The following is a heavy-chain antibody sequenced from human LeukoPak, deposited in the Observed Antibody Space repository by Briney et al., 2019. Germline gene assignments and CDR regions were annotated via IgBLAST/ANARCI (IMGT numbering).Heavy chain of an antibody. D-gene: IGHD6-19*01. Sequence: SETLSLTCTVPGDSISSYYWSWIRQPAGKGLEWSGRVYVTGSTNLNPALQSRVTMSVDTSKNQFSLKLTSVTAADTAVYYCARDRQWLVDHWGQGTLVTVSS. CDR3: ARDRQWLVDH. CDR1: GDSISSYY. V-gene: IGHV4-4*07. CDR2: VYVTGST. J-gene: IGHJ5*02.